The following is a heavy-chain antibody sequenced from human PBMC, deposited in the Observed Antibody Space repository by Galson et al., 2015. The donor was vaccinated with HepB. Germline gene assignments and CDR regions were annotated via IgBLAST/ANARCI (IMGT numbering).Heavy chain of an antibody. CDR2: ISSDGYYI. D-gene: IGHD1-26*01. J-gene: IGHJ6*02. CDR1: GFTFSNYS. CDR3: ARDISKWGLPYHFYYYGMDV. Sequence: SLRLSCAASGFTFSNYSMNWVRQAPGKGLEWVSSISSDGYYISYADPLRGRFTISRDNAKKSLYLQMNSLRAEDTAVYYCARDISKWGLPYHFYYYGMDVWGQGTTVTVSS. V-gene: IGHV3-21*01.